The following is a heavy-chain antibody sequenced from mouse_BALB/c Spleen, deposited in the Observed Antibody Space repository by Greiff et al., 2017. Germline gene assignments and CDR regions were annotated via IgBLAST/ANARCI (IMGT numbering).Heavy chain of an antibody. V-gene: IGHV2-6-7*01. J-gene: IGHJ3*01. Sequence: VHLVESGPGLVAPSQSLSITCTVSGFSLTGYGVYWVRQPPGKGLEWLGMIWGDGSTDYNSALKSRLSISKDNSKSQVFLKMNSLQTDDTARYYCARDYRYDFAYWGQGTLVTVSA. CDR1: GFSLTGYG. D-gene: IGHD2-14*01. CDR3: ARDYRYDFAY. CDR2: IWGDGST.